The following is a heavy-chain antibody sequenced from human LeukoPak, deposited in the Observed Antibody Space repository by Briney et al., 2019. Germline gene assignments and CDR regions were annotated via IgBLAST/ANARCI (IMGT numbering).Heavy chain of an antibody. CDR2: INPGGGIT. CDR1: GYTFTSHY. Sequence: GASVKVSCKASGYTFTSHYMHWVRQAPGQGLEWMGMINPGGGITTYAQKFQGRVTLTRDTSTSTVYMELSSLRSEDTAVYCCARTPLAGGTGWFDPWGQGTLVTVSS. D-gene: IGHD1-26*01. V-gene: IGHV1-46*01. CDR3: ARTPLAGGTGWFDP. J-gene: IGHJ5*02.